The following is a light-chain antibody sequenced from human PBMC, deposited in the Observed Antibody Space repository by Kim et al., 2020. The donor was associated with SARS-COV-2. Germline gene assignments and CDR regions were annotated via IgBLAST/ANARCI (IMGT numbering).Light chain of an antibody. CDR3: QSYDGSQVV. CDR2: EDK. CDR1: SGSIASNY. V-gene: IGLV6-57*03. J-gene: IGLJ2*01. Sequence: NFMLTQPHSVSESPGKTVTISCTRSSGSIASNYVQWYQQRAGRAPSTIMYEDKQRPSGVPDRFSGSIDTSSNSASLTISGLRTEDEADYFCQSYDGSQVVFGGGTQLTVL.